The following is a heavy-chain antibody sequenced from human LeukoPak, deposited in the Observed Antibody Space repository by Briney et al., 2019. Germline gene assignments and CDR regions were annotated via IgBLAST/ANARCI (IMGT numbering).Heavy chain of an antibody. D-gene: IGHD2-15*01. V-gene: IGHV4-30-2*01. Sequence: SETLSLTCAVSGGSISSGGYSWSWIRQPPGKGVEWIGYIYHSGSTYYNPSLKSRVTISVDRSKNQFSLKLSSVTAADTAVYYCARGLGYCSGGSCYPLDAFDIWGQGTMVTVSS. CDR2: IYHSGST. J-gene: IGHJ3*02. CDR3: ARGLGYCSGGSCYPLDAFDI. CDR1: GGSISSGGYS.